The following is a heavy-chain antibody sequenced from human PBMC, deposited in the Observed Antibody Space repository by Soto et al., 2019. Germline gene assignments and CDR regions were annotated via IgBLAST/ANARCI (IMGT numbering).Heavy chain of an antibody. D-gene: IGHD5-18*01. J-gene: IGHJ6*02. CDR2: ISGSGGST. CDR3: AKEGDTAMVYYYGMDV. V-gene: IGHV3-23*01. CDR1: GFTFSSYA. Sequence: GSLRLSCAASGFTFSSYAMSWVRQAPGKGLEWVSAISGSGGSTYYADSVKGRFTISRDNSKNTLYLQMNSLRAEDTAVYYCAKEGDTAMVYYYGMDVWGQGTTVTVSS.